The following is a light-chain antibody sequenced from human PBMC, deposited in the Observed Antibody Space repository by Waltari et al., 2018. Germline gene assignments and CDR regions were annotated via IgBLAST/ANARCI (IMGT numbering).Light chain of an antibody. V-gene: IGKV4-1*01. J-gene: IGKJ4*01. Sequence: IVMTQSPDSLAVSLGERATINCKSSQSALYSSDNKNYLGLYQQRPGQPPKLLINWASTRESGVPDRFSGSGCATDFTLASCSLQAEDVAVYYCHQYYSIPFTFGGGTKVEIK. CDR3: HQYYSIPFT. CDR2: WAS. CDR1: QSALYSSDNKNY.